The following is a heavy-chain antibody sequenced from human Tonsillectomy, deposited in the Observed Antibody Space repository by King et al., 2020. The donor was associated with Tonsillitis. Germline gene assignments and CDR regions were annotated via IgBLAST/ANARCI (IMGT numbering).Heavy chain of an antibody. CDR2: INPSGGST. J-gene: IGHJ5*02. Sequence: QVQLVESGAEVKKPGASVKVSCKASGYTFTSYYMHWVRQAPGQGLEWMGIINPSGGSTSYAQKFQGRVTMTRDTSTSTVYMELRSLRSEDTAVYYCAREVMLSAAVKYNWFDPWGQGTLVSVCS. V-gene: IGHV1-46*01. CDR1: GYTFTSYY. D-gene: IGHD6-13*01. CDR3: AREVMLSAAVKYNWFDP.